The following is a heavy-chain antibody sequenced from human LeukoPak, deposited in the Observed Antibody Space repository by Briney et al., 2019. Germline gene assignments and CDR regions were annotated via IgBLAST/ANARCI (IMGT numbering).Heavy chain of an antibody. J-gene: IGHJ4*02. CDR3: ARSNYFDY. Sequence: GGSLRLSCAASGFIVSSTYMNWVRQAPGKGLEWVANIKQDGSEKYYVDSVKGRFTISRGNAKNSLYLQMNSLRAEDTAVYYCARSNYFDYWGQGTLVTVSS. V-gene: IGHV3-7*01. CDR1: GFIVSSTY. CDR2: IKQDGSEK.